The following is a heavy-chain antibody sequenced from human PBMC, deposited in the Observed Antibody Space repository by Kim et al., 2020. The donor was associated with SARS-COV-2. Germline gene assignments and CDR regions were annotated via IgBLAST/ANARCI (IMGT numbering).Heavy chain of an antibody. CDR3: AKEPIVGARYFDF. Sequence: HAQKFQGRVTLTADESTTTAYMELSSLTSEDTAIYYCAKEPIVGARYFDFWGPGTPVTVSS. V-gene: IGHV1-69*01. J-gene: IGHJ4*02. D-gene: IGHD1-26*01.